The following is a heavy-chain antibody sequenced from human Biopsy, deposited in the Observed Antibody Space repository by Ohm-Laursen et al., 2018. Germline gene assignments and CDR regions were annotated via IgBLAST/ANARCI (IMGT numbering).Heavy chain of an antibody. CDR1: GFTFSSYE. Sequence: GSLSLSCASSGFTFSSYEMNWVRQAPGKGLEWVSFISSSGSTIHYADSVKGRFTISRDNAKNSLYLQMNSLRAEDTAVYYCARDYPSYSSVWYREPIIHCWGQGTLVTVSS. V-gene: IGHV3-48*03. CDR3: ARDYPSYSSVWYREPIIHC. D-gene: IGHD6-19*01. J-gene: IGHJ4*02. CDR2: ISSSGSTI.